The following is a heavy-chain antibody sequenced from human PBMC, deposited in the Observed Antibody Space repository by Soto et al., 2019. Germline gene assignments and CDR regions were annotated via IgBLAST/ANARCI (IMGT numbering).Heavy chain of an antibody. CDR1: GFIFGNYG. CDR3: AKERRGYSYCEN. CDR2: VSFDGRDK. J-gene: IGHJ1*01. V-gene: IGHV3-30*18. D-gene: IGHD5-12*01. Sequence: QVQLVESGGGVVQPGRSLRLSCAASGFIFGNYGMHWVRQAPGKGLEWVAVVSFDGRDKHYADSVNGRFTISRDNSKNTMDLQINSLRPEDTAVYYCAKERRGYSYCENWGQGTLVAVSS.